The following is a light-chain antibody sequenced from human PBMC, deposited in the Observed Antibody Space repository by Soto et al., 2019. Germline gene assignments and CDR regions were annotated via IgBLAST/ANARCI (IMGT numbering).Light chain of an antibody. J-gene: IGKJ1*01. CDR2: AAS. CDR3: QQSYGSPWT. Sequence: DIQMTQSPSSLSASVGDRVTITCRPSQSISSYLNWYQQKPGKAPNLLIYAASSLQSGVPSRFSASGSGTDFTLTISSLQPEDFATYYCQQSYGSPWTFGQGTKVDIK. V-gene: IGKV1-39*01. CDR1: QSISSY.